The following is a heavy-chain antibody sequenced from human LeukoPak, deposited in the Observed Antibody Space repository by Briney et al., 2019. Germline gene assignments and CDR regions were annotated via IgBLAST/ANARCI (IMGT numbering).Heavy chain of an antibody. J-gene: IGHJ4*02. D-gene: IGHD4/OR15-4a*01. Sequence: GGSLRLSCAASGFTFSSYTMSWVRQAPGKGLEWVSSITDSGGITYYADSVKGRFTISRDNSKNMLYFQMNSLRAEDTAVYYSTKGTIGYYFDYWGQGTLVTVSS. CDR2: ITDSGGIT. CDR3: TKGTIGYYFDY. V-gene: IGHV3-23*01. CDR1: GFTFSSYT.